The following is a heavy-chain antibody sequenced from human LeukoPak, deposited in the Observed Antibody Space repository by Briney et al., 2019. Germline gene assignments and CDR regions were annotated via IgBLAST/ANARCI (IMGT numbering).Heavy chain of an antibody. CDR3: AKDSRGYQDYFDY. Sequence: GGSLRLSCTASGFTFGGYAMSWVRQAPGKGLEWVSVISGSGGSTYYTASVKGRFTISRDNSKNTLYLQMNSLRAEDTAVYYCAKDSRGYQDYFDYWGQGTLVTVSS. J-gene: IGHJ4*02. CDR2: ISGSGGST. D-gene: IGHD3-22*01. V-gene: IGHV3-23*01. CDR1: GFTFGGYA.